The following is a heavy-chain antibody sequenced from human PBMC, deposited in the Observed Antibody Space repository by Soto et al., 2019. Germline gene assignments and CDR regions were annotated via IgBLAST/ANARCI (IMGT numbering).Heavy chain of an antibody. CDR3: ARVTTVVTGGDYYYYYGMDV. V-gene: IGHV4-4*02. CDR2: IYHSGST. Sequence: PSETLSLTCAVSGGSISSSNWWSWVRQPPGKGLEWIGEIYHSGSTNYNPSLKSRVTISVDKSKNQFSLKLSSVTAADTAVYYCARVTTVVTGGDYYYYYGMDVWGQGTTVTVSS. CDR1: GGSISSSNW. D-gene: IGHD4-17*01. J-gene: IGHJ6*02.